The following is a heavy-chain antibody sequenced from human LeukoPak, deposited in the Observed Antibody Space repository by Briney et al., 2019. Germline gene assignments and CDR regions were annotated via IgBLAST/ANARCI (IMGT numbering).Heavy chain of an antibody. J-gene: IGHJ3*02. CDR3: ARGTTHLWFGEGGNALDI. CDR1: GYTFTGSY. CDR2: LNPNSGDT. V-gene: IGHV1-2*02. D-gene: IGHD3-10*01. Sequence: ASVKVSCKASGYTFTGSYLHWVRQAPGQGLEWMGWLNPNSGDTKDALKFQGRVTMTRDTSINTAYMELSRLTSDDTAVYYCARGTTHLWFGEGGNALDIWGQGTMVTVAS.